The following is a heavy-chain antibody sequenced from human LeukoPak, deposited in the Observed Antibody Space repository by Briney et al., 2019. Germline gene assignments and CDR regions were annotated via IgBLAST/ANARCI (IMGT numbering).Heavy chain of an antibody. D-gene: IGHD3-10*01. CDR3: ARARYGSGGYFFDF. Sequence: GGSLRLSCAASGFNFNSYWMSWVRQAPGKGLECVAIIKQDGSEISFVDSVKGRFTISRDNAKSSLCLQMNSLRGEDTAVYYCARARYGSGGYFFDFWGQGTLVTVSS. CDR2: IKQDGSEI. J-gene: IGHJ4*02. V-gene: IGHV3-7*04. CDR1: GFNFNSYW.